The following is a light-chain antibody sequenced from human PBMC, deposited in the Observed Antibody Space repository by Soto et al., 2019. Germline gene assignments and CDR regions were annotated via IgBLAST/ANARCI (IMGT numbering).Light chain of an antibody. CDR1: SSNIGAGYD. Sequence: QSVLTQPPSVSGAPGQRVTISCTGSSSNIGAGYDVHWYQQLPGTAPKLLLYGNSNRPSRVPDRFSGSKSGTSASLAITGLQAEDEADYYCQSYDSSLRGVVFGGGTKLTVL. CDR2: GNS. J-gene: IGLJ2*01. CDR3: QSYDSSLRGVV. V-gene: IGLV1-40*01.